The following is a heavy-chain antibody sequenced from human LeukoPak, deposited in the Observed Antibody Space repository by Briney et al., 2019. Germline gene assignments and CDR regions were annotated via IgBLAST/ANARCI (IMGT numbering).Heavy chain of an antibody. Sequence: PGGSLRLSCAASGFTVSSNYMSWVRQAPGKGLEWVSVIYSDSGGSTYYAASVKGRFTISRDNSKNTLFLQMNSLRAEDTAVYYCAKEVAGTGKAFDCWGQGTLVTVSS. J-gene: IGHJ4*02. CDR3: AKEVAGTGKAFDC. CDR2: IYSDSGGST. D-gene: IGHD6-19*01. V-gene: IGHV3-53*01. CDR1: GFTVSSNY.